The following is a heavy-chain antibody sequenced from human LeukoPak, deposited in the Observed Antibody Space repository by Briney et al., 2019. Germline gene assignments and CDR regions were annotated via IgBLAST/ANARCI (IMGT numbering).Heavy chain of an antibody. CDR2: INHSGST. CDR1: GGSFSGYY. CDR3: ARRHSGSDPYYFDY. D-gene: IGHD5-12*01. J-gene: IGHJ4*02. Sequence: SETLSLTCAVYGGSFSGYYWSWIRQPPGKGLEWIGEINHSGSTNYNPSLKSRVTISVDTSKNQFSLKLSSVTAADTAVYYCARRHSGSDPYYFDYWGQGTLVTVSS. V-gene: IGHV4-34*01.